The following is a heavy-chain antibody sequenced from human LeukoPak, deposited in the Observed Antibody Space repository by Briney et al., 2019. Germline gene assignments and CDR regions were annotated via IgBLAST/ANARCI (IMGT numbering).Heavy chain of an antibody. CDR1: DGSISSSNYY. V-gene: IGHV4-39*01. CDR2: IYYSGSA. Sequence: SETLSLTCTVSDGSISSSNYYWGWIRQPPGKGLEWIGSIYYSGSAYYNASLKSRVTMSVDTSKNQFSLKVDSVTAADTAVYYCARHEYYGAHRDSWGQGALVTVSS. CDR3: ARHEYYGAHRDS. J-gene: IGHJ5*01. D-gene: IGHD4-17*01.